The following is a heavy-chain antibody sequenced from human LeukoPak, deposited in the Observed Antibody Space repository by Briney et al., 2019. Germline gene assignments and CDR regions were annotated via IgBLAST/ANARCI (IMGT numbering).Heavy chain of an antibody. V-gene: IGHV1-46*01. D-gene: IGHD5-24*01. CDR1: GYTFTGYY. J-gene: IGHJ4*02. CDR2: INPGGRST. Sequence: ASVKVSCKASGYTFTGYYMHWVRQAPGQGLEWMGIINPGGRSTSYAQKFQGRVTMTRDTSTGTVYMELSSLRSEDTAVYYCAREIGPIQLHLWGSAFDYWGQGTLVTVSS. CDR3: AREIGPIQLHLWGSAFDY.